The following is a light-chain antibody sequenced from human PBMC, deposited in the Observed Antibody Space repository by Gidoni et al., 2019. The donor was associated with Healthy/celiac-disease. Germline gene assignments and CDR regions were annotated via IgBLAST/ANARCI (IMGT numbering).Light chain of an antibody. V-gene: IGKV2-28*01. J-gene: IGKJ3*01. CDR1: QSLLHSNGYNY. Sequence: DIVMTQSPLSLPVTPGEPASISCRSSQSLLHSNGYNYLDWYLQKPGQSPQLLIYFGSNRDSGVPDRFSGSGSGTDFTLKISRVEAEDVGVYYCMQALQTPSFGPGTKVDIK. CDR3: MQALQTPS. CDR2: FGS.